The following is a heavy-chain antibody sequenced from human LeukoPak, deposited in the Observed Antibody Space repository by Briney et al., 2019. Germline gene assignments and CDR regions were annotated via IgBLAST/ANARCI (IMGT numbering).Heavy chain of an antibody. J-gene: IGHJ1*01. Sequence: GASVKVSCKASVGTFSSYAISWVRQAPGQGLEWMGRIIPILGIANYAQKFQGRVTITADKSTSTAYMELSSLRSEDTAVYYCARGRGYYEAEYFQHWGQGTLVTVSS. D-gene: IGHD3-22*01. CDR1: VGTFSSYA. CDR2: IIPILGIA. V-gene: IGHV1-69*04. CDR3: ARGRGYYEAEYFQH.